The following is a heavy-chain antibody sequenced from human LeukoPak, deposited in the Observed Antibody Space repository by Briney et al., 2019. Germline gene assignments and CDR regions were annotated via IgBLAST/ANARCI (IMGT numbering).Heavy chain of an antibody. V-gene: IGHV3-9*01. D-gene: IGHD6-19*01. CDR1: GFTFDDYA. J-gene: IGHJ4*02. CDR2: ISWNSGSI. Sequence: GRSLRLSCAASGFTFDDYAMNWVRQAPGKGLEWVSGISWNSGSIGYADSVKGRFTISRDNAKNSLYLQMNSLRAEDTALYYCAKDPVAVAGSDYWGQGTLVTVSS. CDR3: AKDPVAVAGSDY.